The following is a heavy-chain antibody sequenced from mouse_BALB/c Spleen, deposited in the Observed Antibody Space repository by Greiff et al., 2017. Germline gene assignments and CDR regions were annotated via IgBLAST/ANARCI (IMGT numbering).Heavy chain of an antibody. CDR2: IDPENGNT. CDR3: ARSDYYGSQTLYAMDY. CDR1: GFNIKDYY. V-gene: IGHV14-1*02. D-gene: IGHD1-1*01. Sequence: VQLKESGAELVRPGALVKLSCKASGFNIKDYYMHWVKQRPEQGLEWIGWIDPENGNTIYDPKFQGKASITADTSSNTAYLQLSSLTSEDTAVYYCARSDYYGSQTLYAMDYWGQGTSVTVSS. J-gene: IGHJ4*01.